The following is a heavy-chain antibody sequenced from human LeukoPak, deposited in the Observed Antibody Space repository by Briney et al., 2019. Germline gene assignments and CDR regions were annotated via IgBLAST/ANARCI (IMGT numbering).Heavy chain of an antibody. J-gene: IGHJ4*02. Sequence: NPSETLSLTCAVYGGSFSGYYWSWIRQPPGKGLEWIGEINHGGSTNYNPSLKSRVTISVDTSKNQFSLKLSSVTAADTAVYYCARGRNTGTFDFWGQGTLVTVSS. V-gene: IGHV4-34*01. CDR2: INHGGST. CDR3: ARGRNTGTFDF. D-gene: IGHD4-17*01. CDR1: GGSFSGYY.